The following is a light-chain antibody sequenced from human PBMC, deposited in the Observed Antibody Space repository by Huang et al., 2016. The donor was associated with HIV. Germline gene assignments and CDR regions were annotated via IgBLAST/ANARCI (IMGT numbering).Light chain of an antibody. J-gene: IGKJ2*01. CDR2: GAS. CDR3: HQYGRSPPT. CDR1: QTVTRRS. Sequence: EIVLTQSPGTLSLSPGERATLSCRANQTVTRRSLAWYQQRPGQAPRLLISGASSRATGIPDRFSGSGSGTDFALTISGLEPEDFVIYYCHQYGRSPPTCGRGTKLEIK. V-gene: IGKV3-20*01.